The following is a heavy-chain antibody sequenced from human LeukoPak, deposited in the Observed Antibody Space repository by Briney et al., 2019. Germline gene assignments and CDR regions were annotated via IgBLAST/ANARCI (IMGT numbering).Heavy chain of an antibody. CDR3: AREHGYTSINWFDP. J-gene: IGHJ5*02. D-gene: IGHD5-18*01. CDR1: GFTFSAYS. Sequence: GGSLRLSCAASGFTFSAYSVNWVRQAPGKGLEWVSSISNTGKYIYYADSLKGRFTISRDNAKNSLYLQLNSLRAEDTAVYYCAREHGYTSINWFDPWGQGTLVTVSS. V-gene: IGHV3-21*01. CDR2: ISNTGKYI.